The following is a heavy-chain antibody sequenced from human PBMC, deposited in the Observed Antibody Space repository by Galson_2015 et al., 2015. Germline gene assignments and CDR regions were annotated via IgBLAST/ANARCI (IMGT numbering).Heavy chain of an antibody. J-gene: IGHJ4*02. Sequence: SVKVSCKASGYTFTGYYMHWVRQAPGQGLEWMGWINPNSGGTNYAQKLQGWVTMTRDTSISTAYMELSRLRSDDTAVYYCARGDSSGYYFLNYWGQGTLVTVSS. D-gene: IGHD3-22*01. CDR2: INPNSGGT. V-gene: IGHV1-2*04. CDR3: ARGDSSGYYFLNY. CDR1: GYTFTGYY.